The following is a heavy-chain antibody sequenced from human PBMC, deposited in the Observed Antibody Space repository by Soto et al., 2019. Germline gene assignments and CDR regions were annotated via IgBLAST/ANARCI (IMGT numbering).Heavy chain of an antibody. CDR1: GASISGVY. Sequence: SETLSLTCTVSGASISGVYWSWIRKSVGKGLEWIGRIYATETTDYNPSLKSRVMMSVYTSKKQFSLKLRSVTAAATAVYYYVRDGTKTLRAWFDPWGQGISVTVSS. V-gene: IGHV4-4*07. J-gene: IGHJ5*02. CDR3: VRDGTKTLRAWFDP. CDR2: IYATETT. D-gene: IGHD1-1*01.